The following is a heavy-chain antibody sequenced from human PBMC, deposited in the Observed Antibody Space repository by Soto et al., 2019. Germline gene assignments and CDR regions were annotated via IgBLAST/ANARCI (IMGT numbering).Heavy chain of an antibody. D-gene: IGHD3-9*01. CDR1: GGSISSYY. CDR2: IYFSGST. J-gene: IGHJ5*02. CDR3: ARHVYYDILTGSPGWFDP. V-gene: IGHV4-59*08. Sequence: PSETLSLTCTVSGGSISSYYWSWIRQPPGKGLEWIGYIYFSGSTNYNPSLKSRVTILVDTSKNHFSLKLSSVTAADTALYYCARHVYYDILTGSPGWFDPWGQGTLVTVSS.